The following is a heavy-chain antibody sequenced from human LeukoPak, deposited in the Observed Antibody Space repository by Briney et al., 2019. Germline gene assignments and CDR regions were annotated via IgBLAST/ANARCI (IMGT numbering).Heavy chain of an antibody. CDR1: GFTFSSYA. J-gene: IGHJ4*02. CDR3: AKVLLMTHSPGDY. D-gene: IGHD3-16*01. Sequence: PGASLRLSCAASGFTFSSYAMGWVRQAPGKGLGWVSAISGSGGSTYYADSVKGRFTISRDNSKNTLYLQMNSLRAEDTAVYYCAKVLLMTHSPGDYWGQGTLVTVSS. CDR2: ISGSGGST. V-gene: IGHV3-23*01.